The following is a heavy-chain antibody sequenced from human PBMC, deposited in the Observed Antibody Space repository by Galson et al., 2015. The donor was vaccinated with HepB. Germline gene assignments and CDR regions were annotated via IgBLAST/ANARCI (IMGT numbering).Heavy chain of an antibody. Sequence: LSLTCTVSGGSISGYYWTWVRQPPGKGLEWIGNIFYSGTTNYSPSLKSRVTISKDTSRNQLSLKASSVTAADTAMYFCAKDGIMVANNPYHSHYWGQGTLVTVSS. V-gene: IGHV4-59*01. CDR2: IFYSGTT. CDR3: AKDGIMVANNPYHSHY. CDR1: GGSISGYY. D-gene: IGHD2-15*01. J-gene: IGHJ4*02.